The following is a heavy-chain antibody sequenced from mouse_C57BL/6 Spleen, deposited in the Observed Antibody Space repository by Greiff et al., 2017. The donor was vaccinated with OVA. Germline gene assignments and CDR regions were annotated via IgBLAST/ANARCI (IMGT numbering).Heavy chain of an antibody. Sequence: QVQLQQPGAELVKPGASVKMSCKASGYTFTSYWITWVKQRPGQGLEWIGDIYPGSGSTNYNEKFKSKATLTVDTSSSTAYMQLSSLTSEDSAVYYCARSYDYDPAWFAYWGQGTLVTVSA. CDR1: GYTFTSYW. J-gene: IGHJ3*01. CDR2: IYPGSGST. V-gene: IGHV1-55*01. CDR3: ARSYDYDPAWFAY. D-gene: IGHD2-4*01.